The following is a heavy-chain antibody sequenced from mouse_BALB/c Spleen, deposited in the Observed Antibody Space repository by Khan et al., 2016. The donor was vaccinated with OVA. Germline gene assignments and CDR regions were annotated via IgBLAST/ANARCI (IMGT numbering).Heavy chain of an antibody. J-gene: IGHJ3*01. CDR3: VRDGAYHRNDGWFAY. CDR2: INPSNGYT. CDR1: GYTFTSYT. Sequence: LEESGAELARPGASVKMSCKASGYTFTSYTIHWIKKRPGQGLEWIGYINPSNGYTNYNQKFKDKATLTTDKSSTTAYLQLSSLKSDDSAVYNCVRDGAYHRNDGWFAYWGQGTLVTVSA. V-gene: IGHV1-4*01. D-gene: IGHD2-14*01.